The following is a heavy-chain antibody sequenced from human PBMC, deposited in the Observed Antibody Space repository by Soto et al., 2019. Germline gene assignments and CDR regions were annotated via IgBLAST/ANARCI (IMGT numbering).Heavy chain of an antibody. Sequence: PSVKVSCKVSGYTLTELSMHWVRQAPGKGLEWMGGFDPEDGETIYAQKFQGRVTMTEDTSTDTAYMELSSLRSEDTAVYYCARLWNFENIDAFDIWGQGTMVTVSS. V-gene: IGHV1-24*01. J-gene: IGHJ3*02. CDR1: GYTLTELS. D-gene: IGHD3-9*01. CDR3: ARLWNFENIDAFDI. CDR2: FDPEDGET.